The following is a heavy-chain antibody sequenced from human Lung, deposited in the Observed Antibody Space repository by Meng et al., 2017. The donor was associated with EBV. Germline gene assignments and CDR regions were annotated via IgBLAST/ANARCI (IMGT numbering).Heavy chain of an antibody. J-gene: IGHJ4*02. D-gene: IGHD6-19*01. CDR1: GDSVSSNSAA. V-gene: IGHV6-1*01. Sequence: HVTMLPPSSGVVKPSQTLSLSSALSGDSVSSNSAALNWIRHAPWRGLEWLGRTYYRSKWYNGYAVSVKSRITINPDTSKNQFSLQLNSVTPEDTAMYCCARSGSSGWIDYWGQGTLVTVSS. CDR2: TYYRSKWYN. CDR3: ARSGSSGWIDY.